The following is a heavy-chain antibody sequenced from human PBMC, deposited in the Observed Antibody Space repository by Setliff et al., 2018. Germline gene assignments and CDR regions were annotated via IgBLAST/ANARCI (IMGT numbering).Heavy chain of an antibody. J-gene: IGHJ6*03. D-gene: IGHD1-26*01. CDR2: ISPYNGDT. CDR3: AREGVHTRSSTDYHYYMDV. Sequence: GASVKVSCKASGYSFTSYGITWVRQAPGQGLEWMGWISPYNGDTRFAQKFQGRVTIMTDESTSTAFMELSSLTSEDTAVYYCAREGVHTRSSTDYHYYMDVWGRGTTVTVSS. V-gene: IGHV1-18*04. CDR1: GYSFTSYG.